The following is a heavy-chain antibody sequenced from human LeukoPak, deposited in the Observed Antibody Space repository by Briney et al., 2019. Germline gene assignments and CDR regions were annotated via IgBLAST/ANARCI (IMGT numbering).Heavy chain of an antibody. CDR1: GFTFSNAW. CDR3: VVCATETWFDP. CDR2: IKSKAAGGTV. V-gene: IGHV3-15*01. Sequence: KSGESLRLSCVVSGFTFSNAWMNWVRQAPGKGLEWVGRIKSKAAGGTVDYAAPVKGRFTISRDDSKNTVYLLMNNLKTEDTAVYFPVVCATETWFDPWGQGSLVIVSS. D-gene: IGHD2-15*01. J-gene: IGHJ5*01.